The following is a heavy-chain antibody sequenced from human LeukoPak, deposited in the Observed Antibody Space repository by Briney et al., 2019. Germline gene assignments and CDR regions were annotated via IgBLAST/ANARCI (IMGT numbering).Heavy chain of an antibody. V-gene: IGHV3-33*01. CDR1: GFTFSSYG. J-gene: IGHJ4*02. Sequence: QPGRSLRLSCAASGFTFSSYGMHWVRQAPGKGLEWVAVIWFDGNNKYYADSVKGRFTISRDTSKDTLYLQMNSLRAEDTAVYYCARARYCSSISCYATDYWGQGTLVTVSS. CDR2: IWFDGNNK. CDR3: ARARYCSSISCYATDY. D-gene: IGHD2-2*01.